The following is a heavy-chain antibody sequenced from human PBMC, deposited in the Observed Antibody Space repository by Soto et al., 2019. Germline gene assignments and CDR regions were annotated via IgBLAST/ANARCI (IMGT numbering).Heavy chain of an antibody. J-gene: IGHJ3*02. CDR3: ARAAFDI. CDR2: ISSNGGST. V-gene: IGHV3-64*02. CDR1: GFTFSSYA. Sequence: EVQLVESGEGLVQPGGSPRLSCAASGFTFSSYAMHWVRQAPGKGLEYVSAISSNGGSTYYADSVKGRFTISRDNSKNTLYLQMGSLRAEDMAVYYCARAAFDIWGQGTMVTVSS.